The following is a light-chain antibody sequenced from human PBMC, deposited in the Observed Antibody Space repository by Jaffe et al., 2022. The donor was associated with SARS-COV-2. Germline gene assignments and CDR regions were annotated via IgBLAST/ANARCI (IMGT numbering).Light chain of an antibody. CDR1: QSVSSY. V-gene: IGKV3-20*01. CDR3: QQYGSSPWT. J-gene: IGKJ1*01. Sequence: EIVLTQSPGTLSLSPGERATLSCRASQSVSSYLAWYQQKPGQTPRLLFYDASSRATGIPARFGCSGSGTDFTLTITRLEPEDFAVYYCQQYGSSPWTFGQGTKVEIK. CDR2: DAS.